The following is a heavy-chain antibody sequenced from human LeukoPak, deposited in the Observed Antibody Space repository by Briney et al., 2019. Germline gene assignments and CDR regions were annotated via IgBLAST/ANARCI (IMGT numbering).Heavy chain of an antibody. Sequence: SVKVSCKASGGTFSSYAISWVRQAPGQGLEWMGGIIPIFGTANYAQKFQGRVTITADESTSTAYMELSSLRSEDTAVYYCARSRSGIAAAGDDRNWFDPWGQGTLVTVSS. V-gene: IGHV1-69*01. CDR2: IIPIFGTA. CDR3: ARSRSGIAAAGDDRNWFDP. J-gene: IGHJ5*02. CDR1: GGTFSSYA. D-gene: IGHD6-13*01.